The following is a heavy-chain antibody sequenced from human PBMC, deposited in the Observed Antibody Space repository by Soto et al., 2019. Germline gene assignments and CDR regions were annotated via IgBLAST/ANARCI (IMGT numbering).Heavy chain of an antibody. D-gene: IGHD3-22*01. CDR3: VRARSTDSRPDY. J-gene: IGHJ4*02. Sequence: GESLKISCAASGLTFSSSWMNWVRQAPGKGLEWVANISPESTQYYEDSLKGRFTISRDNAKNSLFLQLDSLRAEDTAVYFCVRARSTDSRPDYWGQGTLVTVSS. V-gene: IGHV3-7*01. CDR1: GLTFSSSW. CDR2: ISPESTQ.